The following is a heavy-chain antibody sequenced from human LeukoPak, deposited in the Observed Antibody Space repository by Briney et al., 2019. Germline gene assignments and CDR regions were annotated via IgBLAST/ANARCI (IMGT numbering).Heavy chain of an antibody. CDR2: ISAYNGNT. CDR3: ARVPRITMIVVVIRKSDAFDI. D-gene: IGHD3-22*01. V-gene: IGHV1-18*01. Sequence: ASVKVSCKASGFTFTSYGISWVRQAPGQGLEWMGWISAYNGNTNYAQNLQGRVTMTIDTSTTTVYMELRSLRSDDTAVYYCARVPRITMIVVVIRKSDAFDIWGQGTMVTVSS. J-gene: IGHJ3*02. CDR1: GFTFTSYG.